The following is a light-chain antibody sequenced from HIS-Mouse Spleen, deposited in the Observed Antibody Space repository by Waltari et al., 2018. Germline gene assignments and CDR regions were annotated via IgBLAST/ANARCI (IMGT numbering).Light chain of an antibody. Sequence: QSALTQPASVSGSPGQSITISCTGTSSDVWSYHLVPWYQQHPGQAPKPMIYEGSKRPSGVSNRFSGSKSGNTASLTISGLQAEDEADYYCCSYAGSSTYWVFGGGTKLTVL. J-gene: IGLJ3*02. CDR3: CSYAGSSTYWV. V-gene: IGLV2-23*01. CDR2: EGS. CDR1: SSDVWSYHL.